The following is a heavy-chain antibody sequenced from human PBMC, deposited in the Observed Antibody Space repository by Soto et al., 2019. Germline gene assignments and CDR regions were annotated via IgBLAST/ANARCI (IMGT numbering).Heavy chain of an antibody. J-gene: IGHJ6*02. CDR1: GGSFRGYY. Sequence: PSETLSLTCAVYGGSFRGYYWSWISQPPGKGLEWIGEINHSGSTNYNPSLKSRVTISVDTSKNQFSLKLSSVTAADTAVYYCARGGRDYYYGMDVWGQGTTVTVSS. V-gene: IGHV4-34*01. CDR3: ARGGRDYYYGMDV. CDR2: INHSGST.